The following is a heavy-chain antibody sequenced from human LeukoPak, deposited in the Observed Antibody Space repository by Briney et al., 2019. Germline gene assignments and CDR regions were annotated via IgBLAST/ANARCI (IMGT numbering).Heavy chain of an antibody. CDR3: AKGLRYFDWFYFDY. Sequence: GGSLRLSCAASGSTFSSYAMSWVRQAPGKGLEWVSAISGSGGSTYYADSVKGRFTISRDNSKNTLYLQMNSLRAEDTAVYYCAKGLRYFDWFYFDYWGQGTLVTVSS. D-gene: IGHD3-9*01. J-gene: IGHJ4*02. CDR1: GSTFSSYA. V-gene: IGHV3-23*01. CDR2: ISGSGGST.